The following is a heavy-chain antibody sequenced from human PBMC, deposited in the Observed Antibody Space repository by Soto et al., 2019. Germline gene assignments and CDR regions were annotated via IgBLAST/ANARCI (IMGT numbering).Heavy chain of an antibody. CDR3: ARHSNRNYGLSYFDY. J-gene: IGHJ4*02. V-gene: IGHV4-59*08. Sequence: PSETLSLTCTVSGGSVSSDYWSWIRQSPGKGLGWIGYIYYSGGTKYKPSLKSRVTMSVDTSKNQFSLKMSSATAADTAVYYCARHSNRNYGLSYFDYWGLGALVTVSS. CDR1: GGSVSSDY. CDR2: IYYSGGT. D-gene: IGHD4-4*01.